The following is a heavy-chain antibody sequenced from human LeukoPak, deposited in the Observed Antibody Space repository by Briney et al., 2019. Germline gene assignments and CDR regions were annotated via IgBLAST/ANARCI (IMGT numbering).Heavy chain of an antibody. CDR2: ISYDGSNK. V-gene: IGHV3-30*18. J-gene: IGHJ4*02. CDR1: GFTFSSYG. D-gene: IGHD4-17*01. CDR3: AKDHSYDYGDYFDY. Sequence: PGRSLRLSCAASGFTFSSYGMHWVRQAPGKGLEWVAVISYDGSNKYYADSVKGRFTISRDNSKNTLYLQMNSLRAEDTAVYYYAKDHSYDYGDYFDYWGQGTLVTVSS.